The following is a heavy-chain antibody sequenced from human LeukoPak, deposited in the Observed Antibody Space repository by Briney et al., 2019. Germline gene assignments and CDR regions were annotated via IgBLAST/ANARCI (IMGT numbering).Heavy chain of an antibody. V-gene: IGHV3-23*01. CDR2: ISGSGGGT. D-gene: IGHD2-15*01. Sequence: GGSLRLSCAASGFTFSSYAMSWVRQAPGKGLECVSTISGSGGGTYYADSVKGRFTISRDNSKNTLYLQMNSLRAEDTAVYYCAKSRARRECCSGSIDYWGQGTLVTVSS. CDR1: GFTFSSYA. J-gene: IGHJ4*02. CDR3: AKSRARRECCSGSIDY.